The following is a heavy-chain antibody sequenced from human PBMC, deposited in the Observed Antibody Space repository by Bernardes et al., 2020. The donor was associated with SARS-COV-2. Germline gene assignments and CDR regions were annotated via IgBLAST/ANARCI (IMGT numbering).Heavy chain of an antibody. D-gene: IGHD1-26*01. CDR1: GFPLSDYG. Sequence: GGSLRLSCAASGFPLSDYGLHWVRQAPGKGLGWVAVLSYDGSDKYCADSVKGRFTISRDNSKNTLYLQMNSLRAEDTAVYYCAKELPSYYYYGMDVWGQGTTVTVSS. J-gene: IGHJ6*02. CDR2: LSYDGSDK. CDR3: AKELPSYYYYGMDV. V-gene: IGHV3-30*18.